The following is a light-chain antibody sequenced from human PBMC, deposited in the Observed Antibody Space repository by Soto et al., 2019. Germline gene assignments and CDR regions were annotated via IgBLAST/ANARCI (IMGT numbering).Light chain of an antibody. V-gene: IGKV1-5*01. J-gene: IGKJ4*01. CDR3: QQYNSYPLT. Sequence: DIQMTQSPSTLPASVGDRVTITCRASQSISSWLAWYQQKPGKAPKLLIYDASSFESGVPSRFSGSGSGTEFTLTISSLQPDDFATYYCQQYNSYPLTFGGGIKVEIK. CDR2: DAS. CDR1: QSISSW.